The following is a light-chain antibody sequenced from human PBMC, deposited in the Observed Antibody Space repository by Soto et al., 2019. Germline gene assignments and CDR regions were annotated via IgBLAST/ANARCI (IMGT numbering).Light chain of an antibody. CDR2: SAS. Sequence: IRLPQSPSSVSESVGERVTITCGASQGFPSWLAWYQQKPGKAPKLLISSASTLQSGVPSRFSGSGSGTDFTLTISGLQPEDFATYYCQQSDTFPATFGGGTRVEIK. J-gene: IGKJ4*01. V-gene: IGKV1D-12*01. CDR3: QQSDTFPAT. CDR1: QGFPSW.